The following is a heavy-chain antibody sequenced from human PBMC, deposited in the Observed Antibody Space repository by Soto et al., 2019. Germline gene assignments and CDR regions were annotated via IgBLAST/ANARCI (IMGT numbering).Heavy chain of an antibody. CDR3: ARGPNWAAFDI. CDR1: GGSFSGYY. J-gene: IGHJ3*02. V-gene: IGHV4-34*01. CDR2: INHSGST. D-gene: IGHD1-1*01. Sequence: SETLSLTCAVYGGSFSGYYWSWIRQPPGKGLEWIGEINHSGSTNYNPSLKSRVTISVDTSKNQFSLKLSSVTAADTAVYYCARGPNWAAFDIWGQGTMVTVSS.